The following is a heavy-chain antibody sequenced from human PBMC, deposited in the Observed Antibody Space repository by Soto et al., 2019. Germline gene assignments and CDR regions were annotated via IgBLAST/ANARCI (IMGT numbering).Heavy chain of an antibody. V-gene: IGHV1-2*02. J-gene: IGHJ3*01. CDR2: INPNSGDT. D-gene: IGHD2-21*02. CDR1: GYTFTGYY. Sequence: ASVKVSCKASGYTFTGYYVHWVRQAPGQGLEWMGWINPNSGDTYLAQRFQGRVTMNTAYLQMNSLKAEDTAVYYCTRRDGGNSNWGQGTMGTVSS. CDR3: TRRDGGNSN.